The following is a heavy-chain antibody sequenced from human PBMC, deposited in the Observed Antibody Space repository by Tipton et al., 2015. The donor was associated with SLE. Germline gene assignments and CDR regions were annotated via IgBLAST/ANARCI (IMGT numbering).Heavy chain of an antibody. V-gene: IGHV4-61*01. CDR1: GGSVSSGSYY. J-gene: IGHJ4*02. Sequence: LRLSCTVSGGSVSSGSYYWSWIRQPPGKGLEWIGSIYYTGKTYNSPSLKSRLSISVDTSKNQFSLKLSSVTAADTAVYYCARQFIQYLADPFDNWGQGTLVTVSS. CDR2: IYYTGKT. D-gene: IGHD4-11*01. CDR3: ARQFIQYLADPFDN.